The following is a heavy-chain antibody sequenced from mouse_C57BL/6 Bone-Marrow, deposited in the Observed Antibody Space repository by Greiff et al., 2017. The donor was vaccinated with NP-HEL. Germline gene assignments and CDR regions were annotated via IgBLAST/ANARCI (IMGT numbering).Heavy chain of an antibody. D-gene: IGHD1-1*01. V-gene: IGHV1-26*01. CDR1: GYTFTDYY. CDR3: ARMTVVATDY. J-gene: IGHJ2*01. Sequence: VQLQQSGPELVKPGASVKISCKASGYTFTDYYMNWVKQSHGKSLEWIGDINPNNGGTSYNQKFKGKATLTVDKSSSTAYMELRSLTSEDSAVYYCARMTVVATDYWGQGTTFTVSS. CDR2: INPNNGGT.